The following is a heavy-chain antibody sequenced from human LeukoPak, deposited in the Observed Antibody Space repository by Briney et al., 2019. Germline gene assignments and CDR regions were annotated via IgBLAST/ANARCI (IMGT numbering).Heavy chain of an antibody. Sequence: GGSLRLSCAASGFTFRSYAMTWVRQAPGKGLEWVSSISVGGDGTYYTDSVKGRFTISRDNSKNTLYLQMNSLRAEDTAVYYCAKDRRSNGDWGQGTLVTVSS. CDR3: AKDRRSNGD. CDR1: GFTFRSYA. V-gene: IGHV3-23*01. CDR2: ISVGGDGT. D-gene: IGHD4-17*01. J-gene: IGHJ4*02.